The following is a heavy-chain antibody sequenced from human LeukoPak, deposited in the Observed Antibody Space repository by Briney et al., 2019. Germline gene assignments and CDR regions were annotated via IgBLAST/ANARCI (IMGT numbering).Heavy chain of an antibody. CDR1: GGSFSGYY. J-gene: IGHJ4*02. D-gene: IGHD3-10*01. V-gene: IGHV4-34*01. CDR3: ARQRRFGELFSFDY. Sequence: PSETLSLTCAVYGGSFSGYYWSWIRQPPGKGLEWIGEINHSGSTNYNQSLKSRVTISVDTSKNQVSLKLSSVTAADTAVYYCARQRRFGELFSFDYWGQGTLVTVSS. CDR2: INHSGST.